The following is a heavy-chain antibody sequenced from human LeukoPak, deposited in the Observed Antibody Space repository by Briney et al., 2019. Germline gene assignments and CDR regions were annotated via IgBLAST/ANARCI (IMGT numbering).Heavy chain of an antibody. V-gene: IGHV1-18*01. Sequence: ASVKVSCKASGGAFSSYAISWVRQAPGQGLEWMGWISAYNGNTNYAQKLQGRVTMTTDTSTSTAYMELRSLRSDDTAVYYCACNQVIAAAGTPYYMDVWGKGTTVTVSS. J-gene: IGHJ6*03. CDR1: GGAFSSYA. CDR2: ISAYNGNT. CDR3: ACNQVIAAAGTPYYMDV. D-gene: IGHD6-13*01.